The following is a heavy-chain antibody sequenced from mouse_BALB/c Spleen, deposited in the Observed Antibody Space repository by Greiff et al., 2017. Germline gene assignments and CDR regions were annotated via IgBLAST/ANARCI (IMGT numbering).Heavy chain of an antibody. CDR3: TSPQLYAMDY. CDR2: INPSNGGT. D-gene: IGHD6-1*01. CDR1: GYTFTSYY. Sequence: QVQLQQPGAELVKPGASVKLSCKASGYTFTSYYMYWVKQRPGQGLEWIGGINPSNGGTNFNEKFKSKATLTVDKSSSTAYMQLSSLTSEDSADYCCTSPQLYAMDYWGQGTSVTVSS. J-gene: IGHJ4*01. V-gene: IGHV1S16*01.